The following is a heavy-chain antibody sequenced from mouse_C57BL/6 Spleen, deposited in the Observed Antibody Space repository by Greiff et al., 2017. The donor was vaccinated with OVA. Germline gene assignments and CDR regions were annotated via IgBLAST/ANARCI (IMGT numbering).Heavy chain of an antibody. D-gene: IGHD6-1*01. CDR3: ARDPLMDY. V-gene: IGHV5-4*01. J-gene: IGHJ4*01. Sequence: EVQVVESGGGLVKPGGSLKLSCAASGFTFSSYAMSWVRQTPEKRLEWVATISDGGSYTYYPDNVKGRFTISRDNAKNNLYLQMSHLKSEDTAMYYCARDPLMDYWGQGTSVTVSS. CDR2: ISDGGSYT. CDR1: GFTFSSYA.